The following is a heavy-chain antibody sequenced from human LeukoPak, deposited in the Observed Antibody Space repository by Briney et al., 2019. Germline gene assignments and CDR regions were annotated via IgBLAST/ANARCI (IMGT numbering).Heavy chain of an antibody. CDR3: ARSDFWSGYYDY. V-gene: IGHV4-38-2*02. D-gene: IGHD3-3*01. J-gene: IGHJ4*02. CDR2: IYYSGST. Sequence: PSETLSLTCTVSGYSISSGYYWGWIRQPPGKGLEWIGSIYYSGSTYYNPSLKSRVTISVDTSKNQFSLKLSSVTAADTAVYYCARSDFWSGYYDYWGQGTLVTVSS. CDR1: GYSISSGYY.